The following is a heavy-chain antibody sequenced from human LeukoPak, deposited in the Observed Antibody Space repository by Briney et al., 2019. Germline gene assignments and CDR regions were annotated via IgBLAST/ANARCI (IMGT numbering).Heavy chain of an antibody. J-gene: IGHJ4*02. V-gene: IGHV3-21*01. D-gene: IGHD6-13*01. CDR1: GVTFSRNA. CDR3: ARPLDSSNNYFDY. CDR2: ISSSSNYM. Sequence: PGGSLRLSCAASGVTFSRNAMNWVRQAPGKGLEWVSFISSSSNYMSYADSVKGRFTISRDNAKNSLYLQMNSLRAEDTAVYYCARPLDSSNNYFDYWGQGTLVTVSA.